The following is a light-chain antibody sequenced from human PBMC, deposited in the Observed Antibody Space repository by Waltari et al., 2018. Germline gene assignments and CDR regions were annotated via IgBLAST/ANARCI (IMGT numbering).Light chain of an antibody. CDR3: QSFDSNVRGGVV. Sequence: QSILTQPTPVAGAPGQRATISCTGRSANIGAGHGVPWYQAFPGIAPKPLIYGTNNRPSGVPDRFSGSKSGSSASLAINGLQAEDEADYYCQSFDSNVRGGVVFGGGTKVTVL. J-gene: IGLJ3*02. CDR2: GTN. CDR1: SANIGAGHG. V-gene: IGLV1-40*01.